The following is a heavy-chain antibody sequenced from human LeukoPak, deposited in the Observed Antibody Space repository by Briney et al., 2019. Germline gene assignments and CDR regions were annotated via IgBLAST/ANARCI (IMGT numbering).Heavy chain of an antibody. D-gene: IGHD6-19*01. CDR1: GNSFGNYY. Sequence: SETLSLTCTVSGNSFGNYYWSWIRQPAGKGLEWIGRIYTSGSATYNPSLKSRVTMSVDTSKNQFSLKLSSVTAADTAVYYCATSSGWYRYDSWGQGTLVTVSS. V-gene: IGHV4-4*07. CDR2: IYTSGSA. CDR3: ATSSGWYRYDS. J-gene: IGHJ4*02.